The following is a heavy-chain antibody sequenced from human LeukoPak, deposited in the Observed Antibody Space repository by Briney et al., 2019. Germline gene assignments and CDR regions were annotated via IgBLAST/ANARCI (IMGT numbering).Heavy chain of an antibody. V-gene: IGHV1-18*01. CDR2: ISAYNGNT. J-gene: IGHJ5*02. D-gene: IGHD6-19*01. CDR1: GYTFTSYD. CDR3: ARDRRIAVAGLLFRFDP. Sequence: ASVKVSCKASGYTFTSYDINWVRQATGQGLEWMGWISAYNGNTNYAQKLQGRATMTTDTSTSTAYMELRSLRSDDTAVYYCARDRRIAVAGLLFRFDPWGQGTLVTVSS.